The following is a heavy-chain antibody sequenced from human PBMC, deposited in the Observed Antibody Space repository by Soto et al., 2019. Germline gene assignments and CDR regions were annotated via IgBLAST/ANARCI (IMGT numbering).Heavy chain of an antibody. CDR3: ARTTAVPNTLRSRYFFDY. CDR1: GGSVSDKTYY. Sequence: SETLSLTCSVSGGSVSDKTYYWSWLRQPPGKGLEWIGYVYYSGTTNYNPSLKSRVTISVDMSKNQFSLRLSSVTAADTALYFCARTTAVPNTLRSRYFFDYWGQGTLVTVSS. CDR2: VYYSGTT. V-gene: IGHV4-61*01. J-gene: IGHJ4*02. D-gene: IGHD4-17*01.